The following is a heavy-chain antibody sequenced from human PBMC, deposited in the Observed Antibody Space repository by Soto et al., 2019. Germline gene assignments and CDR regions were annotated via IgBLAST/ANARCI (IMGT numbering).Heavy chain of an antibody. CDR3: AKSGPTNFFDF. Sequence: GGSLRLACAVSGLTFSSSAMNWVRQAPGKGLEWVSAISDGGRFTYYIDSVKGRFTVSRDDSKNTLYLQMNSLRAEDTAIYYCAKSGPTNFFDFWGHGTLVTVSS. D-gene: IGHD1-26*01. J-gene: IGHJ4*01. CDR2: ISDGGRFT. CDR1: GLTFSSSA. V-gene: IGHV3-23*01.